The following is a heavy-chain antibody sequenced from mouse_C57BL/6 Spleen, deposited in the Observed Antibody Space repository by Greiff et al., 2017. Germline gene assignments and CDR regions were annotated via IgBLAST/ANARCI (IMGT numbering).Heavy chain of an antibody. CDR1: GYTFTSYW. J-gene: IGHJ3*01. Sequence: QVQLKQPGAELVKPGASVKMSCKASGYTFTSYWITWVKQRPGQGLEWIGDIYPGSGSTNYNEKFKSKATLTVDTSSSTAYMQLSSLTSEDSAVYYCARGEGYGTNWFAYWGQGTLVTVSA. CDR2: IYPGSGST. V-gene: IGHV1-55*01. D-gene: IGHD2-1*01. CDR3: ARGEGYGTNWFAY.